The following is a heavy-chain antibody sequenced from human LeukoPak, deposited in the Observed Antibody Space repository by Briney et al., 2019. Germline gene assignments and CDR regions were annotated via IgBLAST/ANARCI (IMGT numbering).Heavy chain of an antibody. CDR3: ARDMNCMDV. Sequence: SETLSLTCTVSGGSISSYYWSWIRQPPGKGLEWIGYIYYSGSTNYNPSLKSRVTISVDTSKNQFSLKLSSVTAADTAVYYCARDMNCMDVWGKGTTVTVSS. CDR1: GGSISSYY. J-gene: IGHJ6*03. D-gene: IGHD3-16*01. CDR2: IYYSGST. V-gene: IGHV4-59*01.